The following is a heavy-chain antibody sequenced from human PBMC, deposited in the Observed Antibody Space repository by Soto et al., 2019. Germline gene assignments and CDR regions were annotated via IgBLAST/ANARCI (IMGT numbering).Heavy chain of an antibody. V-gene: IGHV3-33*01. CDR1: GFTFISYG. CDR2: IWYDGSNK. Sequence: PGVSLRVSCAAAGFTFISYGRHWVRKKTGKGLEWVAVIWYDGSNKYYADSVKGRFTISRDNSKNTLYLQMNSLRAEDTAVYYCARDSVVVAASYYYYYGMDVWGQGTTVTVSS. J-gene: IGHJ6*02. CDR3: ARDSVVVAASYYYYYGMDV. D-gene: IGHD2-15*01.